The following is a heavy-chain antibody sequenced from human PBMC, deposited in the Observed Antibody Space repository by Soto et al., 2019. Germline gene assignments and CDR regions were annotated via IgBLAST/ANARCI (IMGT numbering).Heavy chain of an antibody. CDR1: GGTFSSYS. V-gene: IGHV1-69*13. J-gene: IGHJ5*02. Sequence: SVKVSCKASGGTFSSYSISWVRQAPGQGLERMGGIISIFGTANYAQKFQGRVMIAADESTSRAYMELRGLTSDDTAIYYCAGGTLKEGNWFDPWGQGTLVAVSS. CDR3: AGGTLKEGNWFDP. CDR2: IISIFGTA. D-gene: IGHD1-1*01.